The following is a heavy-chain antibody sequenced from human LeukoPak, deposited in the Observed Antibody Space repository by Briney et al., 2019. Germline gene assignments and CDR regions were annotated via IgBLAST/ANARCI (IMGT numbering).Heavy chain of an antibody. CDR3: GRAPSGCCGYCPFDS. D-gene: IGHD2-21*02. J-gene: IGHJ4*02. CDR1: GASISDYW. V-gene: IGHV4-4*07. CDR2: VYADADRDS. Sequence: SETLSLTCTVPGASISDYWWSWIRQPAGKGLEWIGRVYADADRDSNYNPSLRSRVTVSVDTSTNQFSLKLISVTAADTAVYYCGRAPSGCCGYCPFDSWGQGTLGNVSS.